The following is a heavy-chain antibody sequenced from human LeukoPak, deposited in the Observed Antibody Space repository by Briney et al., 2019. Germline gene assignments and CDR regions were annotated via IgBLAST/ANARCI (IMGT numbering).Heavy chain of an antibody. V-gene: IGHV4-34*01. CDR2: INHSGST. CDR3: ARDMDYGSGSS. J-gene: IGHJ5*02. CDR1: GGSFSGYY. D-gene: IGHD3-10*01. Sequence: SETLSLTCAVYGGSFSGYYWSWIRQPPGKGLEWIGEINHSGSTNYNPSLKSRVTISVDTSKNQFSLKLSSVTAADTAVYYCARDMDYGSGSSWSQGTLVTVSS.